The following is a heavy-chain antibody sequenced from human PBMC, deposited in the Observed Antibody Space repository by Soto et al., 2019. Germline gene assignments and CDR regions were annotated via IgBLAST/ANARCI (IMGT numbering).Heavy chain of an antibody. J-gene: IGHJ4*02. Sequence: GESLKISCKASGYRFSTYWIGWVRQRPGKGPEWMAVIYPGDSDTRENPSFQGQVTISADKSSNTVHLQWRSLKASDTAIYYCARLGGIVDTGTWIQWGQGTPVTVSS. CDR2: IYPGDSDT. V-gene: IGHV5-51*01. CDR3: ARLGGIVDTGTWIQ. CDR1: GYRFSTYW. D-gene: IGHD1-26*01.